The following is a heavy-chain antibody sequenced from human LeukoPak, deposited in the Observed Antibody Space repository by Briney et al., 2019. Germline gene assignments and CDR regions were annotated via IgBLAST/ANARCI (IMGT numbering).Heavy chain of an antibody. J-gene: IGHJ5*02. CDR3: ARLGSSSWPGWFDP. CDR2: IYYSGSP. V-gene: IGHV4-39*01. Sequence: GSIYYSGSPYYNPSLKSRVTISVDTSKNQFSLKLSSVTAADTAVYYCARLGSSSWPGWFDPWGQGTLVTVSS. D-gene: IGHD6-13*01.